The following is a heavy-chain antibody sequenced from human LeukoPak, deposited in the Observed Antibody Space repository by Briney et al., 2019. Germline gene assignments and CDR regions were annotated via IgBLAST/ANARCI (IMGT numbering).Heavy chain of an antibody. CDR1: GYTLTSYG. Sequence: ASVKVSCKASGYTLTSYGISWVRQAPGQGLEWMGWISAYNGNTNYAQKLQGRVTMTTDTSTSTAYMELSSLRSEDTAVYYCARGGLAAAGTSPFDYWGQGTLVTVSS. D-gene: IGHD6-13*01. J-gene: IGHJ4*02. CDR2: ISAYNGNT. CDR3: ARGGLAAAGTSPFDY. V-gene: IGHV1-18*01.